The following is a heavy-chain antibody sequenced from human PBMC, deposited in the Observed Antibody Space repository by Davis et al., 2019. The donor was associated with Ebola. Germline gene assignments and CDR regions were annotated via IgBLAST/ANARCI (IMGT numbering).Heavy chain of an antibody. D-gene: IGHD5-24*01. CDR2: IRYDGSNK. CDR1: GFTFSSYG. V-gene: IGHV3-30*02. J-gene: IGHJ6*02. CDR3: ARGEMATIYYYYGMDV. Sequence: PGGSLRLSCAASGFTFSSYGMHWVRQAPGKGLEWVAFIRYDGSNKYYADSVKGRFTISRDNSKNTLYLQMNSLRAEDTAVYYCARGEMATIYYYYGMDVWGQGTTVTVSS.